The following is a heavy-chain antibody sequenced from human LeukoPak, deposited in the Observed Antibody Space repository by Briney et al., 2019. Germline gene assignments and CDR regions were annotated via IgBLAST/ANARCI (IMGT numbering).Heavy chain of an antibody. D-gene: IGHD5-18*01. CDR2: ISSSSSYI. CDR1: GSTFSSYS. V-gene: IGHV3-21*01. CDR3: AREGGDSYGPNPLDY. Sequence: PGGSLRLSCAASGSTFSSYSMNWVRQAPGKGLEWVSSISSSSSYIYYADSVKGRFTISRDNAKNSLYLQMNSLRAEDTAVYYCAREGGDSYGPNPLDYWGQGTLVTVSS. J-gene: IGHJ4*02.